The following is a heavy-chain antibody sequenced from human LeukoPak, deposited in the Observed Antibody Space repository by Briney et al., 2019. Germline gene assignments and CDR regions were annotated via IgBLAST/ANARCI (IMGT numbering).Heavy chain of an antibody. CDR3: SVNDDAPMGAVDI. Sequence: GESLSISCKGAWYSFPSYWISWVPQMPGKGLEWMGRNDPSDSYTNYSPSFQGHVTISADKSISTAYLQWSSLKASDTAMYYCSVNDDAPMGAVDIWGQGTMVTVSS. CDR1: WYSFPSYW. V-gene: IGHV5-10-1*01. D-gene: IGHD1-1*01. CDR2: NDPSDSYT. J-gene: IGHJ3*02.